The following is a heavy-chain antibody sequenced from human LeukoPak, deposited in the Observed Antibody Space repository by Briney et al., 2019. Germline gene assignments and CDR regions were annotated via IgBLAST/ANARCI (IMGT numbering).Heavy chain of an antibody. V-gene: IGHV4-59*01. J-gene: IGHJ5*02. CDR2: INYSGGT. CDR3: GGFLYTSSWSWFDG. D-gene: IGHD6-13*01. CDR1: GHSLSSYY. Sequence: SETLSLTCTVSGHSLSSYYWSWVRHPPRKALEWRRYINYSGGTNYHTSLKSRVNISLDTSKNQFSLRLSPLTAGDPAVVSCGGFLYTSSWSWFDGWGQGTLVTVS.